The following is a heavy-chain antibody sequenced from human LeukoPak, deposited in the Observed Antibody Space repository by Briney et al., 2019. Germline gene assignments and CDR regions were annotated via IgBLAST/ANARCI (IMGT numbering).Heavy chain of an antibody. Sequence: PSETLSLTCTVVNGSIRPHYWSWIRQPPGKGLEWLGFIYYTGSPRYNPSLKSRVAMSVDMTKNQVSLTLYSVTAADTATYYCARHMPHYCGGECSMDTWGQGTLVTVSS. V-gene: IGHV4-59*08. J-gene: IGHJ1*01. CDR3: ARHMPHYCGGECSMDT. CDR2: IYYTGSP. CDR1: NGSIRPHY. D-gene: IGHD2-21*01.